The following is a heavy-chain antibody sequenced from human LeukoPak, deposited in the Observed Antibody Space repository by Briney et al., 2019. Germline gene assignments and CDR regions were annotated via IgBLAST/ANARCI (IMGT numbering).Heavy chain of an antibody. J-gene: IGHJ6*04. CDR3: AKCVDDFYYYGMDV. Sequence: GGSLRLSCAASGFTFSSYAMSWVRQAPGKGLEWVSAISGSGGSTYYAGSVKGRFTISRDNSKNTLYLQMNSLRAEDTAVYYCAKCVDDFYYYGMDVWGKGTTVTVSS. V-gene: IGHV3-23*01. CDR1: GFTFSSYA. CDR2: ISGSGGST.